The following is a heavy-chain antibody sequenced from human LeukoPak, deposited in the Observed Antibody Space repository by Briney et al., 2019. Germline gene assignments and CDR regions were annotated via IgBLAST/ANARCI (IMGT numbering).Heavy chain of an antibody. V-gene: IGHV1-18*01. D-gene: IGHD2-8*01. J-gene: IGHJ5*02. Sequence: ASVKVSCKASGYTFTSYGISWVRQAPGQGLEWMGWISAYNGNTNYAQKLQGRVTMTTDTSTSTAHMELRSLRSDDTAVYYCARDSPLGFCTNGVCKGKDQRFDPWGQGTLVTVSS. CDR3: ARDSPLGFCTNGVCKGKDQRFDP. CDR2: ISAYNGNT. CDR1: GYTFTSYG.